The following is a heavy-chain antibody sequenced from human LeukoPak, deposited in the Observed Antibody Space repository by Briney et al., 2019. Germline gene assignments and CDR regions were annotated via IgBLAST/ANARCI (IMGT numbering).Heavy chain of an antibody. CDR3: VTGHYDSRMYFDL. CDR2: IKFDGSLA. Sequence: GGSLRLSCGASGFTFSTYWIHWVRQAPGKGLVWVSQIKFDGSLASYADSVKGRFTISGDNAKNTLYLQMNSLGTEDTAVYYCVTGHYDSRMYFDLWGRGTLVTVSS. D-gene: IGHD3-16*01. J-gene: IGHJ2*01. V-gene: IGHV3-74*01. CDR1: GFTFSTYW.